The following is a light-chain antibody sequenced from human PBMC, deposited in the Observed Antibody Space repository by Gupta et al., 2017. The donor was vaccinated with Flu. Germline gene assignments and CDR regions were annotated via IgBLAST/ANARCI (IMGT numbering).Light chain of an antibody. CDR3: HSADSSGSVLV. J-gene: IGLJ3*02. Sequence: GQTTKITGSGDAVANKYVFWYQQKPGQAPVLLMFKDVERRSGIPERFSGSNYGTTVTLTITGVQAEDEADYYCHSADSSGSVLVFGGGTKLTVL. CDR1: AVANKY. V-gene: IGLV3-25*01. CDR2: KDV.